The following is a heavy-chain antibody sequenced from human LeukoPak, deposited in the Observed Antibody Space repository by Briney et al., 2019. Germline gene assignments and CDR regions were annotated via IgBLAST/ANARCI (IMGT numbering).Heavy chain of an antibody. CDR1: GDSLTDLN. D-gene: IGHD3-3*01. J-gene: IGHJ4*02. V-gene: IGHV1-24*01. CDR3: ATRGGDFWSGFEN. CDR2: FDPEQAKT. Sequence: ASVTVSCKVSGDSLTDLNIQWVRQAPGKGLECLGGFDPEQAKTIYAQNFQGRVTMTEDASTDTAYMELNSLKSADTAVYYCATRGGDFWSGFENWGQGTLVTVSS.